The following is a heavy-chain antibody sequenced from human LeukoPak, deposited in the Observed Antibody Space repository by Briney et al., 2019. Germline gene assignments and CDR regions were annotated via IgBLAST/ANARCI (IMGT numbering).Heavy chain of an antibody. J-gene: IGHJ6*03. CDR1: GYTFSDYA. CDR3: ARDYCSSTSCYHYYYYYMDV. V-gene: IGHV7-4-1*02. D-gene: IGHD2-2*01. Sequence: ASVKVSCKASGYTFSDYAMSWVRQAPGQGLEWMGWINTNTGNPTYAQGLTGRFVFSLDTSVSTAYLQISSLKAEDTAVYYCARDYCSSTSCYHYYYYYMDVWGKGTTVTISS. CDR2: INTNTGNP.